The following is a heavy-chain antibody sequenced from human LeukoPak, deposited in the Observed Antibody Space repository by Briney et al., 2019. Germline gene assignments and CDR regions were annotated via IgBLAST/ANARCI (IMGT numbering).Heavy chain of an antibody. CDR2: IIPIFGTA. CDR1: GGTFSSYA. CDR3: ASWDYYDSGGYYPGLVG. V-gene: IGHV1-69*06. J-gene: IGHJ4*02. D-gene: IGHD3-22*01. Sequence: ASVKVSCKASGGTFSSYAISWVRQAPGQGLEWMGGIIPIFGTANYAQKFQGRVTITADKSTSTAYMELSSLRSEDAAVYYCASWDYYDSGGYYPGLVGWGQGTLVTVSS.